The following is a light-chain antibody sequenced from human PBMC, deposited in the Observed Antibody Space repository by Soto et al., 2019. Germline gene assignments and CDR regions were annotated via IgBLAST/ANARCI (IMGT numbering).Light chain of an antibody. V-gene: IGLV1-47*01. CDR2: RNN. Sequence: QSVLTQPPSASGTPGQRVTISCSGSSSNIGSNYVYWYQQLPGTAPKLLIYRNNQRPSGVPDRFSGSKSGTSASLAISGLRSEDEADYYCAARDDSLRGVFGTGPKVTVL. J-gene: IGLJ1*01. CDR3: AARDDSLRGV. CDR1: SSNIGSNY.